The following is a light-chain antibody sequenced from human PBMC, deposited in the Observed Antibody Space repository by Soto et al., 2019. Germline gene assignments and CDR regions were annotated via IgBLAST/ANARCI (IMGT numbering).Light chain of an antibody. V-gene: IGKV4-1*01. Sequence: DIVMTQSPDSLAVSLGARAPINCKSSQSVLYSSNNKNYLAWYQQKPGQPPKLLIYWASTRESGVPDRFSGSGSGTDFTLTISSLQAEDVAVYYCQQYYSTPGYTFGQGTKLEIK. CDR2: WAS. J-gene: IGKJ2*01. CDR3: QQYYSTPGYT. CDR1: QSVLYSSNNKNY.